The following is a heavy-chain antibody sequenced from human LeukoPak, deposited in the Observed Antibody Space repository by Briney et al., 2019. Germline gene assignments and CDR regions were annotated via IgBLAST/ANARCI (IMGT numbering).Heavy chain of an antibody. CDR3: AKGSGWYPYGMDV. CDR1: GFTFSSYG. Sequence: GRSLRLSCAASGFTFSSYGMHWVRQAPGKGLEWVAVIWYDGSNKYYADSVKGRFTISRDNSKNTLYLQMNSLRAEDTAVYYCAKGSGWYPYGMDVWGQGTTVTVSS. V-gene: IGHV3-33*06. CDR2: IWYDGSNK. D-gene: IGHD6-19*01. J-gene: IGHJ6*02.